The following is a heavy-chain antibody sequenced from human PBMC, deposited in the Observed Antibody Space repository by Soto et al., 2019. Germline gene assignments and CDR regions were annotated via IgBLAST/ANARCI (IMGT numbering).Heavy chain of an antibody. D-gene: IGHD6-19*01. Sequence: GGSLRLSCAASGFTFDDYAMHWVRQAPGKGLEWVSGISWNSGSIGYADSVKGRFTISRDNAKNSLYLQMNSLRAEDTALYYCAKDIGGSGSGWSDAFDIWGQGTMVTVSS. CDR1: GFTFDDYA. J-gene: IGHJ3*02. V-gene: IGHV3-9*01. CDR3: AKDIGGSGSGWSDAFDI. CDR2: ISWNSGSI.